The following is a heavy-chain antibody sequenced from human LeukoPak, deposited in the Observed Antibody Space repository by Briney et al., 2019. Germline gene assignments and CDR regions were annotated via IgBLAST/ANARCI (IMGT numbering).Heavy chain of an antibody. Sequence: SETLSLTCTVSGGSISSSSYYWGWIRQPSGKGLEWIGSIYYTGSTYYNPSLKSRVTISVDTSKNQFSLKLSSVTAADTAVYYCASSTSGYYNYWGQGTLVTVSS. CDR2: IYYTGST. CDR3: ASSTSGYYNY. V-gene: IGHV4-39*01. CDR1: GGSISSSSYY. D-gene: IGHD3-22*01. J-gene: IGHJ4*02.